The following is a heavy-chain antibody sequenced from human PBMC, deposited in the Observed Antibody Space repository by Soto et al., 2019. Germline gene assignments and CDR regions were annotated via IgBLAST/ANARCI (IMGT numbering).Heavy chain of an antibody. D-gene: IGHD2-8*02. V-gene: IGHV4-34*01. CDR3: SRGRTAY. CDR1: GGSLSGYY. J-gene: IGHJ1*01. Sequence: SETLSLTCAVYGGSLSGYYWNWIRQPPGKGLEWIGEINHSGSTNYTPSLKGLVTISVDTSKSQFSLKLDSVTAADTAVYYCSRGRTAYWGQGTLVTVSS. CDR2: INHSGST.